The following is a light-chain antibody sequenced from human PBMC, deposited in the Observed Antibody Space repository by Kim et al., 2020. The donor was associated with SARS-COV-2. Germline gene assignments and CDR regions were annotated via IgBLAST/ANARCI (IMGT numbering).Light chain of an antibody. Sequence: PGETATLSCKASQRISGNLAWYQQRPGQTPRLLIYGATSRATGVPVRFSGSQSGTEFNLTISSLQSEDFAVYYCQQYNNWPTVAFGQGTKLE. J-gene: IGKJ2*01. V-gene: IGKV3-15*01. CDR2: GAT. CDR1: QRISGN. CDR3: QQYNNWPTVA.